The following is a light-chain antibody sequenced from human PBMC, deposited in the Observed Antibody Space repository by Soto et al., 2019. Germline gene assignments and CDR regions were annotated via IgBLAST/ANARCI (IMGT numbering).Light chain of an antibody. V-gene: IGKV3-20*01. Sequence: EIVLTQSPGTLSVSPGERATLSCRASQSISSNYLAWYQQKPGQAPSLLIYGASIRATGIPDRFSGSGSGTDFTLTNSRLEPEDSAIYYCQQYGSWTFGQGTKVEIK. J-gene: IGKJ1*01. CDR3: QQYGSWT. CDR2: GAS. CDR1: QSISSNY.